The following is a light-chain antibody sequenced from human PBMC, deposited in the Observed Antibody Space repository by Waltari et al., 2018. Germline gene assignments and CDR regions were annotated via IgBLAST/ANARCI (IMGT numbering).Light chain of an antibody. CDR2: EVT. CDR1: SSYVGSYNL. V-gene: IGLV2-23*02. Sequence: QSALTQPASVSGSPGQSITISCTGTSSYVGSYNLVSWYQQHPGKAPKVMIYEVTKRPSGVSNRFSGSKSGNTASLTISGLQAEDEADYYCCSYAGSTTVEFGGGTKLTVL. J-gene: IGLJ2*01. CDR3: CSYAGSTTVE.